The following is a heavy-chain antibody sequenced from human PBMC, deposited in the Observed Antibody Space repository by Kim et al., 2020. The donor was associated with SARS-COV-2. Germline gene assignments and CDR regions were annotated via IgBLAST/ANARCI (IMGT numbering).Heavy chain of an antibody. J-gene: IGHJ3*01. CDR2: ITSSGSTI. D-gene: IGHD6-19*01. CDR3: GRQVDGASVDV. CDR1: GFTFSDYY. Sequence: GGSLRRSCAASGFTFSDYYMTWIRQAPGKGLEWLSSITSSGSTIYSADSVKGRFTISRDNAKNSLSLQMSSLRADDTAVYYCGRQVDGASVDVWGEGTV. V-gene: IGHV3-11*04.